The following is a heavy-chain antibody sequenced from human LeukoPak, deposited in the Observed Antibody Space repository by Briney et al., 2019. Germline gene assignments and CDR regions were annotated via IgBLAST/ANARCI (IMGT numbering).Heavy chain of an antibody. J-gene: IGHJ4*02. Sequence: GGSLRLSCAASGFTFSSYAMHWVRQAPGKGLEWVAVISYDGSNKHYADSVKGRFTISRDNSKNTLYLYMNSLRPDDTAVYYCARARISGSYYPFDYWGQGILVTVSS. CDR1: GFTFSSYA. CDR3: ARARISGSYYPFDY. D-gene: IGHD1-26*01. CDR2: ISYDGSNK. V-gene: IGHV3-30-3*01.